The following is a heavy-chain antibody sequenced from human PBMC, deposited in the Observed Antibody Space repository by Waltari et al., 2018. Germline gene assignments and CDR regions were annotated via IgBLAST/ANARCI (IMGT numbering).Heavy chain of an antibody. Sequence: QVQLQESGPGLVKPSETLSLTCTVSGGSISSYYWSWIRQPPGKGLEWIGYIYYSGSTNYNTSRQSRVTISVDTSKNQFSLKLSSVTAADTAVYYCARDKPVYYDSSGYYRGVLGAFDIWGQGTMVTVSS. D-gene: IGHD3-22*01. CDR1: GGSISSYY. CDR3: ARDKPVYYDSSGYYRGVLGAFDI. CDR2: IYYSGST. J-gene: IGHJ3*02. V-gene: IGHV4-59*01.